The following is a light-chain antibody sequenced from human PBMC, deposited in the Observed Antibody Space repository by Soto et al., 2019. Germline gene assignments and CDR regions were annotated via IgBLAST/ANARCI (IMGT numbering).Light chain of an antibody. CDR2: TNT. CDR3: AAWDDSLNGPV. Sequence: QSVLTQPPSASGTPGQRVTISCSGGSSNIGRNTVNWYQHLPGTAPKLLIYTNTQRPSGVPDRFSGSKSGTSTSLAISGLQSEDEADYYCAAWDDSLNGPVFGGGTKVTVL. V-gene: IGLV1-44*01. J-gene: IGLJ2*01. CDR1: SSNIGRNT.